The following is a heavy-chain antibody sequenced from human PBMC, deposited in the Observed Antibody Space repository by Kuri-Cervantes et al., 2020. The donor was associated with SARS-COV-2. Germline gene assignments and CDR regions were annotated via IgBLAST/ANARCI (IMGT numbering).Heavy chain of an antibody. CDR3: ARKRNNYDFWSGPIYYFDY. CDR1: GFTVSSNY. CDR2: IYSGGST. J-gene: IGHJ4*02. D-gene: IGHD3-3*01. V-gene: IGHV3-66*01. Sequence: GGSLRLSCAASGFTVSSNYMSWVRQAPGKGLEWVSVIYSGGSTYYADSVKGRFTISRDNSKNTLYLQMNSLRAEDTAVYYCARKRNNYDFWSGPIYYFDYWGQGTLVTVSS.